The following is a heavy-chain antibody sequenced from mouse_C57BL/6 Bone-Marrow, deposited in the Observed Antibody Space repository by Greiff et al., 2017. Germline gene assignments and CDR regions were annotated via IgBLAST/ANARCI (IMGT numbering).Heavy chain of an antibody. V-gene: IGHV1-55*01. CDR3: ARGTGTRGDYFDY. D-gene: IGHD4-1*01. Sequence: QVQLQQPGAELVKPGASVKMSCKASGYTFTNYWITWVKQRPGQGLEWIGDIYPGSGSTNYNEKFKSKATLTVDTSSSTAYMQLSSLTSEDSAVYYCARGTGTRGDYFDYWGQGTTLTVSS. J-gene: IGHJ2*01. CDR1: GYTFTNYW. CDR2: IYPGSGST.